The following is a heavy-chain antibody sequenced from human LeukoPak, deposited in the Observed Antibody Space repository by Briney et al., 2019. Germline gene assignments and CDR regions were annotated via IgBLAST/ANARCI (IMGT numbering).Heavy chain of an antibody. Sequence: SETLSLTCTVSNYSINNGYYWGWIRQPPGKGLEWIGSIYHSGRTYYNPSLKSRLTISVDTTKNQFFLKLSFVTAADTAVYFCARGRYCSGGSCRNHYYYMDVWGKRTTVTVSS. CDR1: NYSINNGYY. V-gene: IGHV4-38-2*02. CDR3: ARGRYCSGGSCRNHYYYMDV. CDR2: IYHSGRT. J-gene: IGHJ6*03. D-gene: IGHD2-15*01.